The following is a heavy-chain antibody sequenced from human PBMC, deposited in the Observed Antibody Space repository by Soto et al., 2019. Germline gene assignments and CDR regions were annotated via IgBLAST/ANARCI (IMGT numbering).Heavy chain of an antibody. CDR3: ARDRSTFRKYYYYGMDV. CDR2: ISYDGSNK. Sequence: GGSLRLSCAASGFTFSSYAMHWVRQAPGKGLEWVAVISYDGSNKYYADSVKGRFTISRDNSKNTLYLQMNSLRAEDTAVYYCARDRSTFRKYYYYGMDVWGQGTTVTVSS. CDR1: GFTFSSYA. V-gene: IGHV3-30-3*01. J-gene: IGHJ6*02. D-gene: IGHD3-16*02.